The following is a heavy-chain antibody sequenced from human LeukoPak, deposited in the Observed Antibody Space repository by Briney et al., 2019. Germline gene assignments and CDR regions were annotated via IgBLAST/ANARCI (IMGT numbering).Heavy chain of an antibody. J-gene: IGHJ4*02. V-gene: IGHV3-21*01. Sequence: GGSLRLSCAASGFTFSAYSMNWVRQAPGKGLEWVSFISSTSSYIYYADLVKGRFTISRDNAKNSLYLQMNSLRAEDTAVYYCAKDSGSGWTFDYWGQGTLVTVSS. CDR1: GFTFSAYS. D-gene: IGHD6-19*01. CDR2: ISSTSSYI. CDR3: AKDSGSGWTFDY.